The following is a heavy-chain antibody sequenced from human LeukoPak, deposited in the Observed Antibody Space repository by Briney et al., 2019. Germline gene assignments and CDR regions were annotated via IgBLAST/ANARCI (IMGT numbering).Heavy chain of an antibody. Sequence: ASVKVSCKASSYTFTTYGITWVRQAPGQGLEWLGWISTYNGNTNYAQKFQGRVTLTTDTSASIAYLELRSLRSDDTALYYCARDHLDIVPTIYSYWGQGTLVTVSS. V-gene: IGHV1-18*01. CDR2: ISTYNGNT. CDR3: ARDHLDIVPTIYSY. CDR1: SYTFTTYG. J-gene: IGHJ4*02. D-gene: IGHD5-12*01.